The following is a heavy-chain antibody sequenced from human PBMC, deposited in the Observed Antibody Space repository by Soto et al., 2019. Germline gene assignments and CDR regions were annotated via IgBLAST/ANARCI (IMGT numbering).Heavy chain of an antibody. Sequence: GGSLRLSCAASGFTFSSYGMSWVRQAPGKGLEWVSTISGSGGSTYYAESVKGRFTISRDNSKNTLYLRMNTLKAEDTAVYYCAKDLGDYEGYNWFDPWGQGTLVTVSS. CDR3: AKDLGDYEGYNWFDP. CDR2: ISGSGGST. D-gene: IGHD3-16*01. CDR1: GFTFSSYG. J-gene: IGHJ5*02. V-gene: IGHV3-23*01.